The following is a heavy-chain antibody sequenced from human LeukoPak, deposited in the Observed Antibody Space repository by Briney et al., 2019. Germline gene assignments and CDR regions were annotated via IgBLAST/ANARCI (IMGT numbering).Heavy chain of an antibody. CDR3: ARDGYSGYDFSGWFDP. Sequence: ASVKVSCKASGYTFTGYYMHWVRRAPGQGLEWMGGINPNSGGTNYAQKFQGRVTMTRDTSISTAYMELSRLRSDDTAVYYCARDGYSGYDFSGWFDPWGQGTLVTVSS. D-gene: IGHD5-12*01. CDR1: GYTFTGYY. J-gene: IGHJ5*02. CDR2: INPNSGGT. V-gene: IGHV1-2*02.